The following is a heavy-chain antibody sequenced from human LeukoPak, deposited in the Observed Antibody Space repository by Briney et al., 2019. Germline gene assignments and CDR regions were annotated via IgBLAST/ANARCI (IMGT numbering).Heavy chain of an antibody. Sequence: SETLSLTCAVSGGSVSSSNYYWSWIRQSPGKGLEWVGFFSYNAHSDYNPSLKSRVTISIDTSRNQFSLRLTSVTAADTAIYYCARVSEAGTGLDYWGQGTLVTVSS. CDR1: GGSVSSSNYY. CDR3: ARVSEAGTGLDY. V-gene: IGHV4-61*01. D-gene: IGHD6-13*01. J-gene: IGHJ4*02. CDR2: FSYNAHS.